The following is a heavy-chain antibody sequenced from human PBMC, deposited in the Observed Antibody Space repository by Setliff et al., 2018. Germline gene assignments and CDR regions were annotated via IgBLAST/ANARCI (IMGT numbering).Heavy chain of an antibody. CDR2: IYSSGST. J-gene: IGHJ5*02. CDR3: AGGAFGSRWYVRPWFDP. D-gene: IGHD6-13*01. V-gene: IGHV4-59*12. Sequence: SETLSLTCSVSGDSINPYYWTWIRQPPGKGLEWIGYIYSSGSTNYNPSLKSRLTIPVDTSKNQFSLSLSSVTAADTAVYYCAGGAFGSRWYVRPWFDPWGQGTLVTV. CDR1: GDSINPYY.